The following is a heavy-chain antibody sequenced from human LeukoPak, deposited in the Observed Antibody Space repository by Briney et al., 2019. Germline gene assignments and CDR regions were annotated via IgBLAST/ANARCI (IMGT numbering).Heavy chain of an antibody. J-gene: IGHJ5*02. Sequence: ASVKVSCKASGYTFTSYGINWVRQATGQGLEWMGWMNPNSGNTGYAQKFQGRVTMTRNTSISTAYMELSSLRSEDTAVYYCARRRLRFGDLRGNWFDPWGQGTLVTVSS. CDR2: MNPNSGNT. D-gene: IGHD3-10*01. CDR3: ARRRLRFGDLRGNWFDP. V-gene: IGHV1-8*02. CDR1: GYTFTSYG.